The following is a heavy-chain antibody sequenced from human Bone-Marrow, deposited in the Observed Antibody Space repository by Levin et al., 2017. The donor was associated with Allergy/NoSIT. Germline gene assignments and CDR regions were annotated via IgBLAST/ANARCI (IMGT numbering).Heavy chain of an antibody. CDR3: AREVWFGELLSRYYYYYGMDV. V-gene: IGHV4-34*01. D-gene: IGHD3-10*01. J-gene: IGHJ6*02. CDR2: INHSGST. Sequence: SETLSLTCAVYGGSFSGYYWSWIRQPPGKGLEWIGEINHSGSTNYNPSLKSRVTISVDTSKNQFSLKLSSVTAADTAVYYCAREVWFGELLSRYYYYYGMDVWGQGTTVTVSS. CDR1: GGSFSGYY.